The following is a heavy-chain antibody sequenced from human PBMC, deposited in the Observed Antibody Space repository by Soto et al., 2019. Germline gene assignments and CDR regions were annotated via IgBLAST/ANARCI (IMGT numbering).Heavy chain of an antibody. CDR2: INPNSGGT. Sequence: QVQLVQSGAEVKKPGASVKVSCKASGYTFTGYYMHWVRQAPGQGLEWMGWINPNSGGTNYAQKFQGWVTMTRDTSISTAYMELSRLRSDDTAVYYCARGRYVDGDYDGMDVWGQGTTVTVSS. CDR1: GYTFTGYY. D-gene: IGHD3-16*02. J-gene: IGHJ6*02. V-gene: IGHV1-2*04. CDR3: ARGRYVDGDYDGMDV.